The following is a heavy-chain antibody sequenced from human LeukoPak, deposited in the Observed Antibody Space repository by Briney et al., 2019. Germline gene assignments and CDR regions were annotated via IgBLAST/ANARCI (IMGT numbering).Heavy chain of an antibody. CDR2: ISGSGGSP. J-gene: IGHJ4*02. V-gene: IGHV3-23*01. Sequence: PGGSLRLSCVTSELNFSQIGMTWLRQAPGKGLEWVATISGSGGSPFYADSVKARFTISRDNSKNTLYLEMNSLRVEDTAVYYCARAPTRPTLIVYDLYLDSWGQGSLVTVSS. D-gene: IGHD3-22*01. CDR3: ARAPTRPTLIVYDLYLDS. CDR1: ELNFSQIG.